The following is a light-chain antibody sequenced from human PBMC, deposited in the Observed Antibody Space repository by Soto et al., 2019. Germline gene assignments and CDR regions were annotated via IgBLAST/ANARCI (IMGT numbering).Light chain of an antibody. Sequence: DILVTQSPATLSVSPGERPTLSCRASQSVSDKLAWYQQKPGQAPRLLIYHASTRATGIPARFSGSGSGTEFTLTISSLQSEDFAVYYCQQYNNWPPWTFGQGTKVDIK. J-gene: IGKJ1*01. V-gene: IGKV3-15*01. CDR3: QQYNNWPPWT. CDR2: HAS. CDR1: QSVSDK.